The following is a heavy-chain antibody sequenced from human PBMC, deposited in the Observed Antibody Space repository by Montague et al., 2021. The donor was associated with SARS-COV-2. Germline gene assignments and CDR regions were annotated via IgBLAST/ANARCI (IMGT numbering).Heavy chain of an antibody. J-gene: IGHJ3*02. CDR2: IYDSGST. CDR1: GGSISSNNYY. CDR3: ARRGRKLLPVATTIGGFDI. Sequence: SETLSLTCTVSGGSISSNNYYWDWIHQPPGKGLEWIGSIYDSGSTYYNPSIKSRVTISVDTSKNHFSLKLNSVTAADTAVYYCARRGRKLLPVATTIGGFDIWGQGTMVTVSS. D-gene: IGHD5-12*01. V-gene: IGHV4-39*02.